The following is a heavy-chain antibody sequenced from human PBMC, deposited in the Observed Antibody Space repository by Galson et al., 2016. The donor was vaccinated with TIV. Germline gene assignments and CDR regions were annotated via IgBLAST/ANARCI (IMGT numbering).Heavy chain of an antibody. V-gene: IGHV3-33*01. CDR3: ARVRYCSSTNCWNFLDY. J-gene: IGHJ4*02. D-gene: IGHD2-2*01. CDR1: GFTFSNYG. CDR2: IWYDGNNK. Sequence: SLRLSCAASGFTFSNYGIHWVRQAPGKGLEWVAVIWYDGNNKYYADSVKGRFTISRDNSKNTLYLQMNSLRAEDTAVYYCARVRYCSSTNCWNFLDYWGQGTLVTVSS.